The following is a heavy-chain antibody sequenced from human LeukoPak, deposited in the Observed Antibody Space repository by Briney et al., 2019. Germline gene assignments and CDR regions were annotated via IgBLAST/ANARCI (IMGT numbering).Heavy chain of an antibody. Sequence: GGSLRLSCAASGFTFSSYSMNWVRQAPGKGLEWVSSISSSSSYIYYADSVKGRFTISRDNAKNSLYLQMNSLRAEDTAVYYCAREYGEKWGPYYFDYWGQGTLVTVSS. CDR2: ISSSSSYI. CDR3: AREYGEKWGPYYFDY. D-gene: IGHD3-10*01. V-gene: IGHV3-21*01. CDR1: GFTFSSYS. J-gene: IGHJ4*02.